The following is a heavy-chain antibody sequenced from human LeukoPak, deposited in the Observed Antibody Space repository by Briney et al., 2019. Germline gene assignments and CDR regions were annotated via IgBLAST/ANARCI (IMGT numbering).Heavy chain of an antibody. Sequence: QPGGSLRLSCAASGFTFSSYEMNWVRQAPGKGLEWASYISSSGSTIYYADSVKGRFTISRDNAKNSLYLQMNSLRAEDTAVYYCARAGSGRSPDWFDPWGQGTLVTVSS. CDR3: ARAGSGRSPDWFDP. CDR1: GFTFSSYE. V-gene: IGHV3-48*03. CDR2: ISSSGSTI. J-gene: IGHJ5*02. D-gene: IGHD1-26*01.